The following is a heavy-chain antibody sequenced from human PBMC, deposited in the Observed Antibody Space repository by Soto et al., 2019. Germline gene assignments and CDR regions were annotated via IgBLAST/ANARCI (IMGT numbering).Heavy chain of an antibody. V-gene: IGHV4-59*01. Sequence: QVQLQESGPGLVKPSETLSLTCTVSGGSINSYYWSWIRQPPGKGLEWIGYIYYSGSTNYNPSLKSQVTISVDTSKSQFSLKLRSVTGADTAVYSCARRYGGNFDYWGQGTLVTVSS. J-gene: IGHJ4*02. D-gene: IGHD1-26*01. CDR1: GGSINSYY. CDR3: ARRYGGNFDY. CDR2: IYYSGST.